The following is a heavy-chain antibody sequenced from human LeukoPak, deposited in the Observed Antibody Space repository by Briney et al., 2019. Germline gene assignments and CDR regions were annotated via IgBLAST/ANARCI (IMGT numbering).Heavy chain of an antibody. D-gene: IGHD7-27*01. J-gene: IGHJ4*02. CDR2: IRNDGSEK. CDR3: VQDRDWGFGY. V-gene: IGHV3-30*02. CDR1: VFTYRNYG. Sequence: GSLRLSCAASVFTYRNYGMHWVRRAPGKRLEWVTFIRNDGSEKYYADSVRGRFTITRDDSTNTLYLQMNSLRAEDTAVYHCVQDRDWGFGYWGRGTLVTVSS.